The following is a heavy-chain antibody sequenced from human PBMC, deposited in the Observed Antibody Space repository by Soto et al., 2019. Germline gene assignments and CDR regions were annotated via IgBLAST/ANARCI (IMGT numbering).Heavy chain of an antibody. CDR1: GFTFSSYA. CDR3: AKTTYYDILTGYYLDY. D-gene: IGHD3-9*01. J-gene: IGHJ4*02. Sequence: EVQLLESGGGLVQPGGSLRLSCAASGFTFSSYAMSWVRQAPGKGLVWVSAISGSGGSTYYADYVKGRFTISRDNSKNTLYLQMNSLRAEDTAVYYCAKTTYYDILTGYYLDYWGQGTLVTVSS. V-gene: IGHV3-23*01. CDR2: ISGSGGST.